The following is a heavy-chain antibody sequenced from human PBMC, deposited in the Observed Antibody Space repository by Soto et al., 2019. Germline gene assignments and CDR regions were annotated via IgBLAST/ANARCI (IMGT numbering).Heavy chain of an antibody. CDR1: GFTFSSYA. J-gene: IGHJ6*02. V-gene: IGHV3-23*01. Sequence: EVQLLESGGGLVQPGGSLRLSCAASGFTFSSYAMSWVRQSPGKGLEWVSAISGSGGSTYYADSVKGRFTISRDNSKNTLYLQMTSLRAEDTAVYYCAKDAGYDFWSGPEYYYYGMDVWGQGTTVTVSS. CDR2: ISGSGGST. D-gene: IGHD3-3*01. CDR3: AKDAGYDFWSGPEYYYYGMDV.